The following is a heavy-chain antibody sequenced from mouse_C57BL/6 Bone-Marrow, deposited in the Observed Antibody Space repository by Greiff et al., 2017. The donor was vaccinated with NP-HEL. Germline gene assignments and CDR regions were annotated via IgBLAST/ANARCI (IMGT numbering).Heavy chain of an antibody. CDR1: GYTFTSYW. J-gene: IGHJ3*01. CDR3: ARRVLLTGPFAY. V-gene: IGHV1-64*01. D-gene: IGHD4-1*01. CDR2: IHPNSGST. Sequence: QVQLQQSGAELVKPGASVKLSCKASGYTFTSYWMHWVKQRPGQGLEWIGMIHPNSGSTNYNEKFKSKATLTVDKSSSTAYMQLSSLTTEDSAIYYCARRVLLTGPFAYWGQGTLVTVSA.